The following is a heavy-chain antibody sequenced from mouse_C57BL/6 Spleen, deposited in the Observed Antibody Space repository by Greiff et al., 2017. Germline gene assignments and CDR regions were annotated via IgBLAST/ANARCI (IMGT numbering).Heavy chain of an antibody. Sequence: SVGGLVKPGGSLKLSCAASGFTFSDYGMHWVRQAPEKGLEWVAYISSGSSTIYYADTVKGRFTISRDNAKNTLFLQMTSLRSEDTAMYYCARHYGSSSYYYAMDYWGQGTSVTVSS. J-gene: IGHJ4*01. CDR2: ISSGSSTI. V-gene: IGHV5-17*01. CDR1: GFTFSDYG. D-gene: IGHD1-1*01. CDR3: ARHYGSSSYYYAMDY.